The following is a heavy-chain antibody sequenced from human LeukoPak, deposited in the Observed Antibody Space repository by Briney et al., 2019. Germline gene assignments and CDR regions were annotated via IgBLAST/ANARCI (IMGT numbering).Heavy chain of an antibody. J-gene: IGHJ4*02. Sequence: NPSETLSLTCAVYGGSFSGYYWSWIRQPPGKGLEWIGEINHSGSTNYNPSLKSRVTISVGTSKNQFSLKLSSVTAADTAVYYCASNIMGYQLLVFDYWGQGTLVTVSS. CDR2: INHSGST. D-gene: IGHD2-2*01. V-gene: IGHV4-34*01. CDR3: ASNIMGYQLLVFDY. CDR1: GGSFSGYY.